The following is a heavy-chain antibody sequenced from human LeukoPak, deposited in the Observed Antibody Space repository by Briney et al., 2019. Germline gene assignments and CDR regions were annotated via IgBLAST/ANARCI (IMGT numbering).Heavy chain of an antibody. CDR2: ISYDGSNK. CDR1: GFTFSSYA. CDR3: AKGPLVPTVTIPLPHWHWFDP. Sequence: QSGGSLRLSCAASGFTFSSYAMHWVRQAPGKGLEWVAVISYDGSNKYYADSVKGRFTISRDNSKNTLYLQMNSLRAEDTAVYYCAKGPLVPTVTIPLPHWHWFDPWGQGTLVTVSS. J-gene: IGHJ5*02. V-gene: IGHV3-30*04. D-gene: IGHD4-17*01.